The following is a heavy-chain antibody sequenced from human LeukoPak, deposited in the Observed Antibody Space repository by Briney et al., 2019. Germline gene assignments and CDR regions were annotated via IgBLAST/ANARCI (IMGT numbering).Heavy chain of an antibody. Sequence: GGSLRLSCSASGFTFSSYGMHWVRQAPGKGLEYVSAISRNGDSTYYADSVKGRFTIYRDNSKNTVYLQMSSLRIEDTAVYYCAKGHSGYVPEGYWGLGSLVTVSS. CDR3: AKGHSGYVPEGY. CDR1: GFTFSSYG. V-gene: IGHV3-64D*06. J-gene: IGHJ4*02. D-gene: IGHD5-12*01. CDR2: ISRNGDST.